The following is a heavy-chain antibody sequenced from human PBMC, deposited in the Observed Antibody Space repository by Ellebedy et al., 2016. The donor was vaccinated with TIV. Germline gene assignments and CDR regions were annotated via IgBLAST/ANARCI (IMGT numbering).Heavy chain of an antibody. V-gene: IGHV1-18*01. J-gene: IGHJ4*02. CDR3: ARVAYCSSTSCYMALWGLPSLDY. CDR2: ISAYNGNT. D-gene: IGHD2-2*02. Sequence: ASVKVSXXASGYTFTSYGISWVRQALGQGLEWMGWISAYNGNTNYAQKLQGRVTMTTDTSTSTAYMELRSLRSDDTAVYYCARVAYCSSTSCYMALWGLPSLDYWGQGTLVTVSS. CDR1: GYTFTSYG.